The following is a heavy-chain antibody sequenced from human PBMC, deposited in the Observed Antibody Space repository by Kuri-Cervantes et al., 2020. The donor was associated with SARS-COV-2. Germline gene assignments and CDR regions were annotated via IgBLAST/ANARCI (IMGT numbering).Heavy chain of an antibody. V-gene: IGHV1-2*02. J-gene: IGHJ4*02. CDR2: INPNSGGT. D-gene: IGHD2-2*02. CDR3: ARDGTEYQLLYTPDY. CDR1: GYTFTSYY. Sequence: ASVKVSCKASGYTFTSYYMHWVRQAPGQGLEWMGIINPNSGGTNYAQKFQGRVTMTRDTSISTAYMELSRLRSDDTAVYYCARDGTEYQLLYTPDYWGQGTLVTVSS.